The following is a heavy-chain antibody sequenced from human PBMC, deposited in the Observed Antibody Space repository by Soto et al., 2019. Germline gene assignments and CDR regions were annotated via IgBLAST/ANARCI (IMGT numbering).Heavy chain of an antibody. Sequence: QITLKESGPTRVKPTQTLMLTCSFSGFSLTSRPVGVAWIRQPPGKALEWLAIIYWDDEKRYSPSLKSKLTSVKDTSKNGEVHTMDYTDLGDTATYFCAHRVAMYGMGDQGYLDNGGLGSLVTVSS. J-gene: IGHJ4*01. CDR1: GFSLTSRPVG. D-gene: IGHD3-16*01. CDR2: IYWDDEK. CDR3: AHRVAMYGMGDQGYLDN. V-gene: IGHV2-5*02.